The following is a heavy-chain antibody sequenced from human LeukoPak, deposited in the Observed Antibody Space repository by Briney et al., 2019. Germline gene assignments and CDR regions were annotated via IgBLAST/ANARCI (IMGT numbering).Heavy chain of an antibody. V-gene: IGHV3-7*05. CDR1: GFTFSNSW. Sequence: GGSLRLSCAASGFTFSNSWMTWVRQAPGKGLEWVAHINEDGSDKYYVDSVTGRFSISRDNTKNSLYLQMSSLRAEDTAVYYCATWSNAWEFDYWGQGTLVSVSP. D-gene: IGHD1-26*01. CDR3: ATWSNAWEFDY. J-gene: IGHJ4*02. CDR2: INEDGSDK.